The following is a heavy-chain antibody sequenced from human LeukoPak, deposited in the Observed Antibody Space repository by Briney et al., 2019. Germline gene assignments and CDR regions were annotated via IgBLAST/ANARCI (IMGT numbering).Heavy chain of an antibody. J-gene: IGHJ4*02. D-gene: IGHD2-15*01. Sequence: ASVKVSCTASGYTFTSYGMSWVRQAPGQGLEWMGWICAYNGKTNYAQKLQGRVTMTTDTSTSTAYMELRSLRSDDTAVYYCARDRSVVVVAANGGPFDYWGQGTLVTVSS. CDR2: ICAYNGKT. CDR1: GYTFTSYG. V-gene: IGHV1-18*04. CDR3: ARDRSVVVVAANGGPFDY.